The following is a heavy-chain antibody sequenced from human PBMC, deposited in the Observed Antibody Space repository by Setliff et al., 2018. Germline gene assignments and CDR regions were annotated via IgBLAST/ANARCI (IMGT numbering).Heavy chain of an antibody. J-gene: IGHJ4*02. CDR1: GDSLSGYY. CDR2: IMPGRDT. Sequence: SETLSLTCAVYGDSLSGYYWSWIRQSPKKGLEWIGEIMPGRDTLYSPSLESRLTITIDTSKSQFSLKLSSVTAADTAVYYCARHATYYYGSGNLPFDSWGQGALVTVSS. CDR3: ARHATYYYGSGNLPFDS. V-gene: IGHV4-34*12. D-gene: IGHD3-10*01.